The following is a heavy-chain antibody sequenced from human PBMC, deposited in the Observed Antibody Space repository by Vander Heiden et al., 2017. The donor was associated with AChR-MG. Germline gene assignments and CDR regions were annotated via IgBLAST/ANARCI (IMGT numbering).Heavy chain of an antibody. V-gene: IGHV3-48*02. D-gene: IGHD2-21*01. CDR3: ARDPVDLSYYYYYGMDV. Sequence: EVQLVESGGGLVQPGGSLRLSCAASGFTFSSYSMNWVRQAPGKGLEWVSYISSSSSTIYYADSVKGRFTISRDNAKNSLYLQMNSLRDEDTAVYYCARDPVDLSYYYYYGMDVWGQGTTVTVSS. CDR1: GFTFSSYS. CDR2: ISSSSSTI. J-gene: IGHJ6*02.